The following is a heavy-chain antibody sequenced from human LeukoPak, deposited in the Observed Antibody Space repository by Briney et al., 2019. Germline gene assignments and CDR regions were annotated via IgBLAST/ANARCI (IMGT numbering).Heavy chain of an antibody. Sequence: GGSLRLSCAASGFTLRTYGMRWVRQAPGKGLEWVSSISESGGNTFYADSVKGRFTISRDNSKNTLYLQMNSLRAEDTAVYYCASSSVLLWFGEPQGYWGQGTLVTVSS. CDR1: GFTLRTYG. CDR3: ASSSVLLWFGEPQGY. CDR2: ISESGGNT. V-gene: IGHV3-23*01. J-gene: IGHJ4*02. D-gene: IGHD3-10*01.